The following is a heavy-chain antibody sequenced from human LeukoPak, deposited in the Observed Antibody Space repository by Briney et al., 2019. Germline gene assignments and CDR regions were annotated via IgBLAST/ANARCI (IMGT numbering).Heavy chain of an antibody. D-gene: IGHD4-11*01. CDR2: ISSSGSTI. Sequence: PGRSLRLSCAASGFTFSSYGMHWVRQAPGKGLEWVSYISSSGSTIYYADSVKGRFTISRDNAKNSLYLQMNSLRAEDTAVYYCASHYTVTYLWGQGTLVTVSS. CDR1: GFTFSSYG. CDR3: ASHYTVTYL. V-gene: IGHV3-48*04. J-gene: IGHJ4*02.